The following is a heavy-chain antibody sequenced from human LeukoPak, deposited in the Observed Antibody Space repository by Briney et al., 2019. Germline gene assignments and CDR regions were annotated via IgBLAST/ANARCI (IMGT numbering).Heavy chain of an antibody. Sequence: GGSLRLSCAASGFTFSSYAMSWVRQAPGKGLEWVSAISGSGGSTYYADSVKGRFTISRDNAKNSLYLQMDSLRAEDTAVYYCAASGLDAFDIWGQGTMVTVSS. CDR2: ISGSGGST. CDR1: GFTFSSYA. CDR3: AASGLDAFDI. J-gene: IGHJ3*02. D-gene: IGHD3-3*01. V-gene: IGHV3-23*01.